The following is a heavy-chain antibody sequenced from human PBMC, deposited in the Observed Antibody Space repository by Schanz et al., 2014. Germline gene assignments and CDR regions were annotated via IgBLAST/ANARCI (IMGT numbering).Heavy chain of an antibody. CDR1: GFTFSSYA. CDR3: ARGGPAYYFDD. V-gene: IGHV3-23*01. Sequence: EVQLLESGGGLVQPGGSLRLSCAASGFTFSSYAMSWVRQAPGKGLEWVSAISGSGGSTYYADSVKGRFTISRDNSKSTVYIQMNSLRAEDTAVYYCARGGPAYYFDDWGQGTLVTVSS. CDR2: ISGSGGST. J-gene: IGHJ4*02.